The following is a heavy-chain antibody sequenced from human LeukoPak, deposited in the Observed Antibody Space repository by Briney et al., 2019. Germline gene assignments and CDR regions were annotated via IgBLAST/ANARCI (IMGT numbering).Heavy chain of an antibody. CDR1: GFTFTSYS. Sequence: PGGPLRLSCAASGFTFTSYSMNWVRQAPGKGLEWVSSISSSSTYIYYADSVKGRFTISRDNAKNSLYLQMNSLRAEDTAVYYCARETYYYDSGGYYPYFQHWGQGTLVTVSS. D-gene: IGHD3-22*01. CDR2: ISSSSTYI. J-gene: IGHJ1*01. CDR3: ARETYYYDSGGYYPYFQH. V-gene: IGHV3-21*01.